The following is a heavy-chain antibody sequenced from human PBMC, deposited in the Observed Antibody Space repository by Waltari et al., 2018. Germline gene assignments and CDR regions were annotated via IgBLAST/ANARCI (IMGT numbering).Heavy chain of an antibody. Sequence: QVQLVQSGAEVKKPGSSVKVSCKASGGTFSSYPISWVRQAPGQGLEWMGGIIPIFGTANYAQKFQGRVTITADESTSTAYMELSSLRSEDTAVYYCARGGGCSSTSCYTRFDPWGQGTLVTVSS. J-gene: IGHJ5*02. V-gene: IGHV1-69*01. D-gene: IGHD2-2*02. CDR2: IIPIFGTA. CDR3: ARGGGCSSTSCYTRFDP. CDR1: GGTFSSYP.